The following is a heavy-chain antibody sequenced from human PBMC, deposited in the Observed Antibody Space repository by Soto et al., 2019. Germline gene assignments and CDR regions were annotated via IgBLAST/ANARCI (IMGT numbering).Heavy chain of an antibody. CDR2: IYYSGST. CDR1: GGSISSSSYY. V-gene: IGHV4-39*07. Sequence: PWETLSLTCTVSGGSISSSSYYWGWIRQPPGKGLEWIGSIYYSGSTYYNPSLKSRVTISVDTSKNQFSLKLSSVTAADTAVYYCARVPLAGAFWFDPWGQGTLVTVSS. J-gene: IGHJ5*02. CDR3: ARVPLAGAFWFDP. D-gene: IGHD6-19*01.